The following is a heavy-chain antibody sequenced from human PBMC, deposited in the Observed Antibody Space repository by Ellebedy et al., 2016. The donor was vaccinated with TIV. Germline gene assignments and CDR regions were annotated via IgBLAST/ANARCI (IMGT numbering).Heavy chain of an antibody. CDR2: ISGSGGKT. V-gene: IGHV3-23*01. J-gene: IGHJ4*02. CDR1: GFTFSSYA. CDR3: AKMLGYCGGDTCQYAGDY. D-gene: IGHD2-15*01. Sequence: GESLKISCAASGFTFSSYAMSWVRQAPGKGLEWVSAISGSGGKTYYADSVKGRFAISRDNSKNTLYLQMDSLRAEDTAVYYCAKMLGYCGGDTCQYAGDYWGQGTLVTVSS.